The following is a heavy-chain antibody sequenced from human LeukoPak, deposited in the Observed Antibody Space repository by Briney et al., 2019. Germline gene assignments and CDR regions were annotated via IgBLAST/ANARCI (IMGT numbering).Heavy chain of an antibody. D-gene: IGHD2-21*02. CDR2: ISGGGDIT. CDR3: VREDTPATANY. V-gene: IGHV3-23*01. Sequence: GGSLRLSCAASGFNFANHAMSWVRQTAGKGLEWVSAISGGGDITYYADSVKGRFTISRDNSKDTLLLQMHSLRPGDTAVYYCVREDTPATANYWGQGTLVTISS. CDR1: GFNFANHA. J-gene: IGHJ4*02.